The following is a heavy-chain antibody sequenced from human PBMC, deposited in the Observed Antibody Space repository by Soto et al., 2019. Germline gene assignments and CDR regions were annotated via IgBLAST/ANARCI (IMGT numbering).Heavy chain of an antibody. Sequence: GGSLRLCCAASGFTFSSHEMNWVRQAPGKGLEWVSHITGGGTTIYYAGSVRGRFTTSRDNAKSSLNLHMNSLRAEDTAVYYCARGYSGGWSRGGYFDYWGQGILVTVSS. J-gene: IGHJ4*02. D-gene: IGHD6-19*01. V-gene: IGHV3-48*03. CDR2: ITGGGTTI. CDR1: GFTFSSHE. CDR3: ARGYSGGWSRGGYFDY.